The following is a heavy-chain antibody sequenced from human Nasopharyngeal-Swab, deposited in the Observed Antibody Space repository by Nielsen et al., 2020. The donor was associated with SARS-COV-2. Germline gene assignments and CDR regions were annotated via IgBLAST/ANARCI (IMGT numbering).Heavy chain of an antibody. Sequence: ASVKVSCKASGYTFTGYYMHWVRQAPGQGLEWMGWINPNSGGTNYAQKFQGWVTMTRDTSISTAYMELSRLRSDDTAVYYCGRDTSIAALAYWGQGTLVTVSS. J-gene: IGHJ4*02. V-gene: IGHV1-2*04. D-gene: IGHD6-6*01. CDR3: GRDTSIAALAY. CDR1: GYTFTGYY. CDR2: INPNSGGT.